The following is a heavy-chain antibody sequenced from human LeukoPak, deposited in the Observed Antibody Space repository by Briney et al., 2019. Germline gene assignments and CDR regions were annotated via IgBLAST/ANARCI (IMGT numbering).Heavy chain of an antibody. D-gene: IGHD6-19*01. J-gene: IGHJ3*02. CDR3: AKPYSRGWYGAFDI. CDR2: IWYDGSNK. V-gene: IGHV3-33*06. Sequence: PGRSLRLSCAASGFTFSSYGMPWVRQAPGKGLEWVAVIWYDGSNKYYADSVKRRFTISRDNSKNTLYLQMNSLRAEDTAVYYCAKPYSRGWYGAFDIWGQGTMVTVSS. CDR1: GFTFSSYG.